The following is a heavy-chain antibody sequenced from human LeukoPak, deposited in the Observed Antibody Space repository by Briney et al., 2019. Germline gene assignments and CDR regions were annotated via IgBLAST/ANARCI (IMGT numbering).Heavy chain of an antibody. CDR2: IKQDGREK. D-gene: IGHD3-22*01. J-gene: IGHJ4*02. CDR3: ARDNPYYYDSSGYYVV. V-gene: IGHV3-7*01. Sequence: PGGSLRLSCAASGFTFSSYWMSWVRQAPGKGLEWVANIKQDGREKYYVDSVKGRFTISRDNAKNSLYLQMNSLRAEDTAVYYCARDNPYYYDSSGYYVVWGQGTLVTVSS. CDR1: GFTFSSYW.